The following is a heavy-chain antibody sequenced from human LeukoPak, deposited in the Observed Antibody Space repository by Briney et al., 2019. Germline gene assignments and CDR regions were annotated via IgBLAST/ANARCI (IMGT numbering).Heavy chain of an antibody. D-gene: IGHD5/OR15-5a*01. CDR1: GFIFSDYA. Sequence: GESLRLSCAASGFIFSDYAMQWVRQAPGKGLEWVAVISNNGVKTSYADSVRGRFTISRDNSKNTLYLQMNSLRAEGTAVYYCAKKSVAVQTSGGVGYFDYWGQGTLVTVSS. J-gene: IGHJ4*02. CDR3: AKKSVAVQTSGGVGYFDY. V-gene: IGHV3-30-3*02. CDR2: ISNNGVKT.